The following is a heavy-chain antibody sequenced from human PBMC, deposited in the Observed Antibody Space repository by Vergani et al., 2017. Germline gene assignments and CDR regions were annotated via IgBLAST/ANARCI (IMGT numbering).Heavy chain of an antibody. J-gene: IGHJ5*02. CDR2: IHASGTK. V-gene: IGHV4-61*02. CDR1: GASITSGSFY. D-gene: IGHD3-10*01. CDR3: VRDSWRSDLRGVYWFDT. Sequence: QVHLHEAGPGLVKPSQTLSLTCTVSGASITSGSFYWGWIRQPAGKGLEWIGRIHASGTKNYNPSLRSRVTLSVDTSKNQLSLKMISMTAADTAVYYCVRDSWRSDLRGVYWFDTWGQGTLVSVSS.